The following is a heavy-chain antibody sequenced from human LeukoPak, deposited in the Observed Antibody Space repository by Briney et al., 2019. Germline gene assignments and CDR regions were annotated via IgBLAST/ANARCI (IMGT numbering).Heavy chain of an antibody. CDR1: GGTFSSYA. CDR3: ASDKGDDKGAFDI. CDR2: MNPNSGNT. V-gene: IGHV1-8*02. J-gene: IGHJ3*02. Sequence: GASVKVSCKASGGTFSSYAISWVRQAPGQGLEWMGWMNPNSGNTGYAQKFQGRVTMTRNTSISSAYMELSSLRSEDTAVYYCASDKGDDKGAFDIWGQGTMVTVSS. D-gene: IGHD2-21*01.